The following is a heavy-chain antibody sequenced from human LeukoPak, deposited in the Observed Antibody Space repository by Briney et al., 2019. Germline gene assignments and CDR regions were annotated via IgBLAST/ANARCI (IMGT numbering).Heavy chain of an antibody. Sequence: GGSLRLSCAASGFTFSSYWMSWVRQAPGKGLEWVANMKQDGSEKYYVDSVKGRFTISRDNAKNSLYLQMNSLRAEDTAVYYCARMDLGSHDAFDIWGQGTMVTVSS. V-gene: IGHV3-7*01. CDR3: ARMDLGSHDAFDI. D-gene: IGHD1-26*01. CDR2: MKQDGSEK. CDR1: GFTFSSYW. J-gene: IGHJ3*02.